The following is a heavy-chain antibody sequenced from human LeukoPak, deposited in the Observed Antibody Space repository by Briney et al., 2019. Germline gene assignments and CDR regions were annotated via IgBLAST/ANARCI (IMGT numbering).Heavy chain of an antibody. CDR2: ISAYNGNT. Sequence: ASVKVSCKASGYTFTSYGISWVRQAPGQGLEWMGWISAYNGNTNYAQKLQGRVTMTTDTSTSTAYMELRSLRSDDTAVYYCARDGAGITMIVAVITHYYYYMDVWGKGTTVTISS. CDR3: ARDGAGITMIVAVITHYYYYMDV. CDR1: GYTFTSYG. J-gene: IGHJ6*03. V-gene: IGHV1-18*01. D-gene: IGHD3-22*01.